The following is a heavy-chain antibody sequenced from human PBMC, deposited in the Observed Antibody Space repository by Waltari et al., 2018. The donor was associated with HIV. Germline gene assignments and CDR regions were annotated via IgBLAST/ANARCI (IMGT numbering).Heavy chain of an antibody. CDR3: ARDKYGGHWFDP. Sequence: QVQLQESGPGLVKPSQTLSVSCTVSGASISRGDYYWSWIRQHPGKGLEWIGYIYYSGYTHYSPSLQSRVTISVDTSKNHFSLNLSSVTAADTAVYYCARDKYGGHWFDPWGQGTLVTVSS. J-gene: IGHJ5*02. V-gene: IGHV4-31*03. CDR2: IYYSGYT. D-gene: IGHD4-17*01. CDR1: GASISRGDYY.